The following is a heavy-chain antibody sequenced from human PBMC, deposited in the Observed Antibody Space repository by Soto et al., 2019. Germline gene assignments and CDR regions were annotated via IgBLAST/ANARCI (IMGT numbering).Heavy chain of an antibody. Sequence: PSETLSLTCAVYGGSFSGYYRSWIRQPPGKGLEWIGEINHSGSTNYNPSLKSRVTISVDTSKNQFSLKLSSVTAADTAVYYCAPYPRGATDPYYYGMDVWGQGTTVTVSS. D-gene: IGHD1-26*01. CDR1: GGSFSGYY. V-gene: IGHV4-34*01. CDR2: INHSGST. CDR3: APYPRGATDPYYYGMDV. J-gene: IGHJ6*02.